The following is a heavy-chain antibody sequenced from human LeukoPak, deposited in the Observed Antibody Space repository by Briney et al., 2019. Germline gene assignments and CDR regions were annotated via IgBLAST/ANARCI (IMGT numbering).Heavy chain of an antibody. CDR1: GGTFSSYA. CDR2: IIPIFGTA. V-gene: IGHV1-69*01. D-gene: IGHD3-3*01. J-gene: IGHJ6*02. CDR3: ARGGGFITIFGVVTPIYYYGMDV. Sequence: GSSVKVSCKASGGTFSSYAISWVRQAPGQGLEWMGGIIPIFGTANYAQKFQGSVTITADESTSTAYMELSSLRSEDAAVYYCARGGGFITIFGVVTPIYYYGMDVWGQGTTVTVSS.